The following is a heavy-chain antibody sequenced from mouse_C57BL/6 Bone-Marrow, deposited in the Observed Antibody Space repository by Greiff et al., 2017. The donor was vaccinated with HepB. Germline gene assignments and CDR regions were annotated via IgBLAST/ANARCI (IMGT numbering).Heavy chain of an antibody. V-gene: IGHV1-64*01. CDR1: GYTFTSYW. J-gene: IGHJ4*01. CDR2: IHPNSGST. CDR3: AREDYYGSRRGYYAMDY. Sequence: VQLQQSGAELVKPGASVKLSCKASGYTFTSYWMHWVKQRPGQGLEWIGMIHPNSGSTNYNEKFKSKATLTVDKSSSTAYMQLSSLTSEDSAVYYCAREDYYGSRRGYYAMDYWGQGTSVTVSS. D-gene: IGHD1-1*01.